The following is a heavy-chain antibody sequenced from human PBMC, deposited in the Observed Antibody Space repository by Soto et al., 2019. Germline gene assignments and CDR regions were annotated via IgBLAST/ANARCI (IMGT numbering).Heavy chain of an antibody. V-gene: IGHV1-3*01. Sequence: ASVKVSCKASGYTFINYAMHWVRQAPGQRLEWMGWINAGNGNTKYSQRLQGRVTLSRDTSASTAYMELSSLRSEDTAVYYCARLAVHGPHYYYGMDVWGQGTPATASS. CDR3: ARLAVHGPHYYYGMDV. CDR1: GYTFINYA. J-gene: IGHJ6*02. CDR2: INAGNGNT. D-gene: IGHD6-19*01.